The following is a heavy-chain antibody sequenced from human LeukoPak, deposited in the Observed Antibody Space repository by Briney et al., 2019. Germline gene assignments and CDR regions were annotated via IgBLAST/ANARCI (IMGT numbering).Heavy chain of an antibody. D-gene: IGHD4-23*01. J-gene: IGHJ4*02. Sequence: PSGTLSLTCAVSGGSISSSNWWSWVRQPPGKGLEWIGSIYHSGSTYYNPSLKRRVPISVDTSKNQFSLNLSSVTAADTAMYYWARAVGTSRNYFDYWGQGTLVTVSS. CDR3: ARAVGTSRNYFDY. V-gene: IGHV4-4*02. CDR2: IYHSGST. CDR1: GGSISSSNW.